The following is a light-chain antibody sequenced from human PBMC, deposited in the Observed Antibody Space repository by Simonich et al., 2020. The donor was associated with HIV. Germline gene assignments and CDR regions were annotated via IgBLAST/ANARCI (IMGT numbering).Light chain of an antibody. Sequence: DVVMTQSPLSLPVTLGQPASISCRSSQSLVHSDGNTYLNWFQQRPGQSPRHLIYKVSNRDSGVPDRFSGSGSGTDFTLKISRVEAEDVGVYFCMQGTHWPVTFGGGTKVEIK. J-gene: IGKJ4*01. CDR3: MQGTHWPVT. CDR2: KVS. CDR1: QSLVHSDGNTY. V-gene: IGKV2-30*02.